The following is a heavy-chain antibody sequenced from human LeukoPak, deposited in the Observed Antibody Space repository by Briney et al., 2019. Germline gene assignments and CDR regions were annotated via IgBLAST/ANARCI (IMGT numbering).Heavy chain of an antibody. Sequence: SETLSLTCAVYGGSLSGYYWSWIRQPPGKGLEWIGEINHSGSTNYNPSLKSRVTISVDTSKDQFSLKLSSVTAADTAVYYCATYGGNRRGFDYWGQGTLVTVSS. CDR1: GGSLSGYY. J-gene: IGHJ4*02. V-gene: IGHV4-34*01. CDR3: ATYGGNRRGFDY. D-gene: IGHD4-23*01. CDR2: INHSGST.